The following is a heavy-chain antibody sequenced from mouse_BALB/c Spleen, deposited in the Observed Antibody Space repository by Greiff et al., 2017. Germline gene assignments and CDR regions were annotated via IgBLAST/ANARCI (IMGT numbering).Heavy chain of an antibody. D-gene: IGHD1-2*01. J-gene: IGHJ4*01. CDR2: IGTSDSYT. CDR1: GYTFTDYW. V-gene: IGHV1-69*01. CDR3: ARGATATNDYAMGY. Sequence: QVQLQQPGAELVMPGASVKMSCKASGYTFTDYWMHWVKQRPGQGLEWIGAIGTSDSYTSYNQKFKGKATLTVDESSSTAYMQLSSLTSEDSAVYYCARGATATNDYAMGYWGQGTSVTVAS.